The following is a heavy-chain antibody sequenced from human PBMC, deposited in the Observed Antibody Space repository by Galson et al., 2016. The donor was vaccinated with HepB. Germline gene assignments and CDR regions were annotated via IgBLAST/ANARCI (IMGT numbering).Heavy chain of an antibody. CDR1: GFSLSTSGVG. Sequence: PALVKPTQTLTLTCTFSGFSLSTSGVGVGWIRQPPGKALEWLALIYWDGDKHYSPSLRSRLTITKDTSENQVVLTMTNMDPVDTGTYYCACFSSGWYSVGRAFDIWGQGTIVTVSS. CDR3: ACFSSGWYSVGRAFDI. CDR2: IYWDGDK. J-gene: IGHJ3*02. D-gene: IGHD6-19*01. V-gene: IGHV2-5*02.